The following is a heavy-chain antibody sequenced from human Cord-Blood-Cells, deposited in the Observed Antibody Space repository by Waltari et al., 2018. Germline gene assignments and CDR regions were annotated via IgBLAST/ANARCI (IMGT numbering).Heavy chain of an antibody. V-gene: IGHV4-39*07. J-gene: IGHJ4*02. Sequence: QLQLQESGPGLVQPSETLALTCTVTAGSISSSSYYCGWIRQPPGKGLEWIGSIYYSWSTYYNPSLKSRVTISVDTAKNQFSLKLSSVTAADTAVYYCARESVAAAGPLDYWGQGTLVTVSS. CDR2: IYYSWST. D-gene: IGHD6-13*01. CDR1: AGSISSSSYY. CDR3: ARESVAAAGPLDY.